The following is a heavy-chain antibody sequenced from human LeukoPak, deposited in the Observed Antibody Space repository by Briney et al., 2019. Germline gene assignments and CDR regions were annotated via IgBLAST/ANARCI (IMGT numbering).Heavy chain of an antibody. CDR1: GYTFTNYA. V-gene: IGHV1-3*01. CDR3: ARDTAMSTYDY. CDR2: INAGNGDT. Sequence: ASVKVSCKASGYTFTNYAVNWLRQAPGQRLEWMGWINAGNGDTKFLQNYQARVTITRDASASTAYMELSSLRSEDTAVYYCARDTAMSTYDYWGQGTLVTVSS. D-gene: IGHD5-18*01. J-gene: IGHJ4*02.